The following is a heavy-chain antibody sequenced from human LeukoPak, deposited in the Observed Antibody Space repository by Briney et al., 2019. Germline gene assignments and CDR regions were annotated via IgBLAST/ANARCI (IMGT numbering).Heavy chain of an antibody. CDR1: GFTFSSYS. J-gene: IGHJ4*02. CDR3: ARDQANGVSLSDRATDY. Sequence: PGGSLRLSCAASGFTFSSYSMNWVRQAPGKGLEWVSSISSSSSYIYYADSVKGRFTISRDNAKNSLYLQMNSLRAEDTAVYYCARDQANGVSLSDRATDYWGQGTLVTVSS. V-gene: IGHV3-21*01. D-gene: IGHD2-8*01. CDR2: ISSSSSYI.